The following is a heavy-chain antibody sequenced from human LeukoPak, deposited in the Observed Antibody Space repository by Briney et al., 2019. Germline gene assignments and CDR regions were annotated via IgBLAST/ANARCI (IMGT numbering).Heavy chain of an antibody. D-gene: IGHD6-19*01. CDR1: GFTFSDYY. Sequence: PGGSLRLSCAASGFTFSDYYMSWIRQAPGKGLEWVSYISSSGSTIYYADSVKCRFTISRDNAKNSLYLQMNSLRAEDTAVYYCARVGIAVAGTSFGWFDPWGQGTLVTVSS. CDR3: ARVGIAVAGTSFGWFDP. CDR2: ISSSGSTI. J-gene: IGHJ5*02. V-gene: IGHV3-11*04.